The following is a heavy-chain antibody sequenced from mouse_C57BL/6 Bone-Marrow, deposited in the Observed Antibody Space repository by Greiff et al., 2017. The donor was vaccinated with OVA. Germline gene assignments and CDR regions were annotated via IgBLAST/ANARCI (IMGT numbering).Heavy chain of an antibody. D-gene: IGHD2-4*01. V-gene: IGHV1-26*01. Sequence: EVQLQQSGPELVKPGASVKISCKASGYTFTDYYMNWVKQSHGKSLEWIGDINPNNGGTSYNQKFKGKATLTVDKSSSTAYMELRSLTSEDSAVYYCARWRLRRPYYFDYWGQGTTLTVSS. CDR2: INPNNGGT. CDR3: ARWRLRRPYYFDY. J-gene: IGHJ2*01. CDR1: GYTFTDYY.